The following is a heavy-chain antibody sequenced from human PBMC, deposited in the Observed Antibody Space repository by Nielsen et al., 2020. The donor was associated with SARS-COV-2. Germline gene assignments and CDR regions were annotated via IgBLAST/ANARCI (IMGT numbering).Heavy chain of an antibody. J-gene: IGHJ4*02. CDR3: ARDPAVTGHFDY. Sequence: ASVKVSCKASGYTFTNNYMHWVRQAPGQGLEWMGLINPTNGGTTYAQKFLGTVTMTRDTSTSTVYMEVSSLRSEDTAVYYCARDPAVTGHFDYWGQGTLVTVSS. V-gene: IGHV1-46*01. CDR2: INPTNGGT. D-gene: IGHD6-19*01. CDR1: GYTFTNNY.